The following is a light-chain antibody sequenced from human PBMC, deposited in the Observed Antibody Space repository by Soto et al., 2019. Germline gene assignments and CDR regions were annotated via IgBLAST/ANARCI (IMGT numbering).Light chain of an antibody. CDR2: GAS. J-gene: IGKJ1*01. V-gene: IGKV3-15*01. CDR1: QSVSSN. CDR3: QQYNNWPPT. Sequence: EIVMTQSPATLSVSPGERATLSCRASQSVSSNLAWYQQKPAQAPRLLIYGASTRATGIPARFSGSGSGTEFTLTINSRQSEDFAVYYCQQYNNWPPTFGQGTKLDIK.